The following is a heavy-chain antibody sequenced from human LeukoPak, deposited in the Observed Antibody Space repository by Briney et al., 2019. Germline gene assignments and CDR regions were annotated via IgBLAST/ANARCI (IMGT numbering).Heavy chain of an antibody. CDR3: ARDRGSTGRYSSSWDSAFDY. V-gene: IGHV4-39*07. Sequence: PSETLSLTCTVSGGSISSSSYYWGWIRQPPGKGLEWIGSIYYSGSTYYNPSLRSRVTISVDTSKNQFSLKLSSVTAADTAVYYCARDRGSTGRYSSSWDSAFDYWGQGTLVTVSS. D-gene: IGHD6-13*01. CDR1: GGSISSSSYY. CDR2: IYYSGST. J-gene: IGHJ4*02.